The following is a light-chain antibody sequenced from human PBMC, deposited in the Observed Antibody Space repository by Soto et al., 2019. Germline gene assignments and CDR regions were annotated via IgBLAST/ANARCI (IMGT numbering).Light chain of an antibody. CDR1: QSVNIY. Sequence: VGITKSPATVSVSPGERATLSCRVSQSVNIYLAWYQQKPGQAPRLLIFGASSRATGIPARFSGSGSGTEFNLTISSLQSEDFAVYFCQQYDDWLRLTFGGGTKVDIK. CDR2: GAS. CDR3: QQYDDWLRLT. J-gene: IGKJ4*01. V-gene: IGKV3D-15*01.